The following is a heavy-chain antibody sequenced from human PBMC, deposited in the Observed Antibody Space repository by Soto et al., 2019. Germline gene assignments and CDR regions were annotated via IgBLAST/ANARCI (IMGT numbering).Heavy chain of an antibody. J-gene: IGHJ6*02. V-gene: IGHV3-30*18. Sequence: GGSLRLSCAASGFTFSSYGMHWVHQAPGKGLEWVAVISYDGSNKYYADSVKGRFTISRDNSKNTLYLQMNSLRAEDTAVYYCAKDLERFGELFAHYYYYYGMDVWGQGTTVTVSS. CDR3: AKDLERFGELFAHYYYYYGMDV. CDR2: ISYDGSNK. D-gene: IGHD3-10*01. CDR1: GFTFSSYG.